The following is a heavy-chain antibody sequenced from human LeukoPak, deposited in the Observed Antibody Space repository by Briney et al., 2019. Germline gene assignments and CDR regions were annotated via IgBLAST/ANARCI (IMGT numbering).Heavy chain of an antibody. CDR1: GYTFSGKY. J-gene: IGHJ4*02. Sequence: ASVKVSCKASGYTFSGKYIHWLRQAPGQGLECMGWIYANNGDTKSAQKFQGRVTKNRDTPISTASMDLSSLTPGQAAVYYCARDPSLVTLYFFDYLGQGSLVTVSS. D-gene: IGHD4-11*01. CDR3: ARDPSLVTLYFFDY. V-gene: IGHV1-2*02. CDR2: IYANNGDT.